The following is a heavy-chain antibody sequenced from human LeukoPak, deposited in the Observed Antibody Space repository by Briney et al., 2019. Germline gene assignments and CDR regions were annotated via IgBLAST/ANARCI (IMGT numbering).Heavy chain of an antibody. D-gene: IGHD3-10*01. Sequence: GGSLRLSCAASGFTFSSYEMNWVRQAPGKGLEGVSYISSSGSTIYYADSVKGRFTISRDNAENSLYLQMNSLRVEDTAIYYCARDKPFGGLGSHFDYWGQGILVTVSS. J-gene: IGHJ4*02. CDR3: ARDKPFGGLGSHFDY. V-gene: IGHV3-48*03. CDR2: ISSSGSTI. CDR1: GFTFSSYE.